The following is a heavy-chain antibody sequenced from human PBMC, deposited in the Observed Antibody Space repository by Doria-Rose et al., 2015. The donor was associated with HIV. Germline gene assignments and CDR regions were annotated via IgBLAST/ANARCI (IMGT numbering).Heavy chain of an antibody. V-gene: IGHV2-26*01. D-gene: IGHD6-13*01. CDR2: IFSDDDR. J-gene: IGHJ4*02. CDR1: GVSLSSPGMG. Sequence: QESGPVLVKPTETLTLTCTVSGVSLSSPGMGVSWIRQPPGKALEWLANIFSDDDRSYKTSLKSRLTISSGTSKSQVVLTMTDTDPVDTATYYCARIKSSRWYHKYYFDFWGQGTLFIVSA. CDR3: ARIKSSRWYHKYYFDF.